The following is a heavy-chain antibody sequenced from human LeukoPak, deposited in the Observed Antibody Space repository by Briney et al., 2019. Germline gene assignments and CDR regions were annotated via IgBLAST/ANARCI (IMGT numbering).Heavy chain of an antibody. Sequence: ASVKVSCKASGYTFTSYGISWVRQAPGQGLEWMGWISAYNGNTNYAQKLQGRVTMTTDTSTSTAYMELRSLRSDDTAVYYCARDFLRRRIAVAGPLRFDYWGQGTLVTVLS. J-gene: IGHJ4*02. CDR2: ISAYNGNT. CDR1: GYTFTSYG. CDR3: ARDFLRRRIAVAGPLRFDY. D-gene: IGHD6-19*01. V-gene: IGHV1-18*01.